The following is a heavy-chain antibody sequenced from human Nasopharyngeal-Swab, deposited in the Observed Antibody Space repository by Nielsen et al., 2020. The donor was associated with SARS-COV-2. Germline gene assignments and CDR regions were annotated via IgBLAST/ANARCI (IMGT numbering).Heavy chain of an antibody. CDR2: INAGNGNT. D-gene: IGHD6-13*01. V-gene: IGHV1-3*01. CDR3: ARDPGAAAGLHYYYYYGMDV. J-gene: IGHJ6*02. Sequence: WVRQAPGQRLEWMGWINAGNGNTKYSQKFQGRVTITRDTSASTAYMELSSLRSEDTAVYYCARDPGAAAGLHYYYYYGMDVRGQGTTVTVSS.